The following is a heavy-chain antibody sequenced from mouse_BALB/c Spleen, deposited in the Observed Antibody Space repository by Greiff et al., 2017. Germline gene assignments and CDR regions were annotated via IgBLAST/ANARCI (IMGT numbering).Heavy chain of an antibody. CDR3: ARAPSYYRYDWFAY. V-gene: IGHV5-4*02. CDR1: GFTFSDYY. J-gene: IGHJ3*01. CDR2: ISDGGSYT. D-gene: IGHD2-14*01. Sequence: EVKVVESGGGLVKPGGSLKLSCAASGFTFSDYYMYWVRQTPEKRLEWVATISDGGSYTYYPDSVKGRFTISRDNAKNNLYLQMSSLKSEDTAMYYCARAPSYYRYDWFAYWGQGTLVTVSA.